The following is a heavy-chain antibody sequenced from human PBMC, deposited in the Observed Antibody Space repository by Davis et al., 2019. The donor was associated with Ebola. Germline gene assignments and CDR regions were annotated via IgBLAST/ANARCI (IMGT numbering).Heavy chain of an antibody. V-gene: IGHV4-59*01. J-gene: IGHJ3*02. D-gene: IGHD2-2*01. Sequence: SETLSLTCTVSGGSISSYYWSWIRQPPGKGLEWSGYIYYSGSTNYNPSLKSRVTISVDTSKNQFSLKLSSVTAADTAVYYCARDPLYCSSTSCSTSGFDIWGQGTMVTVSS. CDR1: GGSISSYY. CDR3: ARDPLYCSSTSCSTSGFDI. CDR2: IYYSGST.